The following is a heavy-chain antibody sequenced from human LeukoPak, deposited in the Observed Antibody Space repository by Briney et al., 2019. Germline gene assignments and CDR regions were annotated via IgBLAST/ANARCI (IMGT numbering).Heavy chain of an antibody. Sequence: PSETLSLTCTVSGGSISSSSYYWGWIRQPPGKGLEWIGSIYYSGSTHYNPSLKSRVTISVDTSKNQFSLKLSSVTAADTAVYYCARSRRVGATDYWGQGTLVTVSS. CDR2: IYYSGST. V-gene: IGHV4-39*01. J-gene: IGHJ4*02. CDR3: ARSRRVGATDY. CDR1: GGSISSSSYY. D-gene: IGHD1-26*01.